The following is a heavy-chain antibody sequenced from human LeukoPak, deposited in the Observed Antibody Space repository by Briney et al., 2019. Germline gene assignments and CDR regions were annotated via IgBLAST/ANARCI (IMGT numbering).Heavy chain of an antibody. D-gene: IGHD1-14*01. J-gene: IGHJ3*02. Sequence: ASVKVSCKASGYTFTGYYMHWVRQAPGQGLEWMGWINPNSGGTNYAQKFQGRVTMTRDMSTSTVYMELSSLRSEDTAVYYCARDRPGVTGRKGGIDIWGQGTMVTVSS. V-gene: IGHV1-2*02. CDR1: GYTFTGYY. CDR3: ARDRPGVTGRKGGIDI. CDR2: INPNSGGT.